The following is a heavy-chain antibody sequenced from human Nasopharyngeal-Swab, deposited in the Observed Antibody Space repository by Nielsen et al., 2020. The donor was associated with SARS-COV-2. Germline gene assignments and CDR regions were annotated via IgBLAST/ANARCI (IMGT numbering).Heavy chain of an antibody. CDR1: GFTFSGSA. CDR3: TSLRVVTLKGMDV. Sequence: GESLKISCAASGFTFSGSAMHWVRQASGKGLEWVGRIRSKANSYATAYAASVKGRFTISRDDSKNTAYPQMNSLKTEDTAVYYCTSLRVVTLKGMDVWGQGTTVTVSS. CDR2: IRSKANSYAT. J-gene: IGHJ6*02. D-gene: IGHD2-21*02. V-gene: IGHV3-73*01.